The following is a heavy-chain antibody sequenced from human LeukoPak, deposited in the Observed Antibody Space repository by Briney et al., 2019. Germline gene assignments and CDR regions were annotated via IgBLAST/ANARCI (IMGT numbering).Heavy chain of an antibody. J-gene: IGHJ4*02. V-gene: IGHV3-66*01. Sequence: GGPLSLSCPPPGIPAGDNYINWFGQPPGKGLDGTSLIYSGGTTSYADSVKGRFTISRDDSKNTLYLQMNNLRADDTAVYYCARDPPAVTTNTYGWGQGTLVTVSS. CDR1: GIPAGDNY. D-gene: IGHD4-11*01. CDR3: ARDPPAVTTNTYG. CDR2: IYSGGTT.